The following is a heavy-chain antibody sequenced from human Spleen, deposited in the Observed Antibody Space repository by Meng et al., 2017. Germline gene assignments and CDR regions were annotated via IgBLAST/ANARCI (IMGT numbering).Heavy chain of an antibody. Sequence: GGSLRLSCAASGFTFSNHYMTWVRQAPGKGLEWVGHIKQDGSWRYYVDSVKGRFTISRDNSKKTLYLQMNSLRAEDTAVYYCARDSYSYNWNDFIDYWGQGTVVTVSS. CDR3: ARDSYSYNWNDFIDY. CDR1: GFTFSNHY. D-gene: IGHD1-1*01. V-gene: IGHV3-7*01. J-gene: IGHJ4*02. CDR2: IKQDGSWR.